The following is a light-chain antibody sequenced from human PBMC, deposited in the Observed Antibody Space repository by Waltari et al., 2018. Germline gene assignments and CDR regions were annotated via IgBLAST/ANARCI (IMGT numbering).Light chain of an antibody. V-gene: IGKV1-39*01. J-gene: IGKJ4*01. CDR1: QSITNF. CDR3: QQSYNTPLT. CDR2: AAS. Sequence: DIQMTQSPSSLSASVGDRLTITCRASQSITNFLNWYQQRPGKAPKLLIYAASILQSGVPSKFSGSGSGTDYTLTISSLQPEDFATYYCQQSYNTPLTFGGGTKVEIK.